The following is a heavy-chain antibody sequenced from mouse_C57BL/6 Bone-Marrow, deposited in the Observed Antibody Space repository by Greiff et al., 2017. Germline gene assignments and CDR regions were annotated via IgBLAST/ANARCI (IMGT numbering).Heavy chain of an antibody. CDR1: GYTFTSYW. CDR3: ARDDGYFYWYFDV. CDR2: LDPSDSYT. V-gene: IGHV1-50*01. D-gene: IGHD2-3*01. Sequence: QVQLQQPGAELVKPGASVKLSCKASGYTFTSYWMQWVKQRPGQGLEWIGDLDPSDSYTNYNQKFKGKATLTVDTSSSTAYMQLSSLTSEDSAVYYCARDDGYFYWYFDVWGTGTTVTVSS. J-gene: IGHJ1*03.